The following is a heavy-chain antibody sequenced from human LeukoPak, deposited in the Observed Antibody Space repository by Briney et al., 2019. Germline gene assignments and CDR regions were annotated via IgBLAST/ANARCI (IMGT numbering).Heavy chain of an antibody. CDR2: IYSGGST. V-gene: IGHV3-66*01. D-gene: IGHD3-22*01. J-gene: IGHJ4*02. CDR1: GFTVSSNY. CDR3: ARSQILSYYYDSSGYYHDQGYFDY. Sequence: GGSLRLSCAASGFTVSSNYMSWVRQAPRKGLEWVSVIYSGGSTYYADSVKGRFTISRDNSKNTLYLQMNSLRAEDTAVYYCARSQILSYYYDSSGYYHDQGYFDYWGQGTLVTVSS.